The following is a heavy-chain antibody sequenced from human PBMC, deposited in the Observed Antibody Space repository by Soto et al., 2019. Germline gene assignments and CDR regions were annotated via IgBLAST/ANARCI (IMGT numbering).Heavy chain of an antibody. CDR3: AKNQGVELVPLATVDWFDP. CDR1: GFIFENFG. V-gene: IGHV3-23*01. CDR2: ISGSGFKK. J-gene: IGHJ5*02. Sequence: GGSLRLSCAASGFIFENFGMSWVRQAPGKGLEWISSISGSGFKKYYADSVKGRFTISRDNSKSTVYLGLNNLSAEDTAVYHCAKNQGVELVPLATVDWFDPWGQGSVVTVPS. D-gene: IGHD1-26*01.